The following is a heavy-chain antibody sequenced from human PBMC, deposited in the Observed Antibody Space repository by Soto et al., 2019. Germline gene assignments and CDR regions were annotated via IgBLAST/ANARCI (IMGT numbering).Heavy chain of an antibody. J-gene: IGHJ6*02. CDR1: GFAFSTYA. Sequence: HPGGSLRLSCAASGFAFSTYAMTWVRQAPGKGLEWVSVISGSGGSSYYAASVKGRFTTSRDNSKNTLFLQMNGLRAEDTAVYYCAKVTKRAAAGRYEYYKYGMDVWGQGTTVTVSS. D-gene: IGHD6-13*01. V-gene: IGHV3-23*01. CDR3: AKVTKRAAAGRYEYYKYGMDV. CDR2: ISGSGGSS.